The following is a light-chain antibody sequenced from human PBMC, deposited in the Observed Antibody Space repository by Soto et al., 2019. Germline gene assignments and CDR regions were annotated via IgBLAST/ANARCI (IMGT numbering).Light chain of an antibody. CDR1: QSVRTN. CDR3: QQYFNWPLTWT. CDR2: GAS. Sequence: EVVLTQSPATLSVSAGGTVTLSCMASQSVRTNVAWYQQSPGQAPRRLVSGASTRATGVPARFTGSGSGIDFSLTVSSLVSEDAAFYYGQQYFNWPLTWTFGPGTKVQIK. V-gene: IGKV3-15*01. J-gene: IGKJ1*01.